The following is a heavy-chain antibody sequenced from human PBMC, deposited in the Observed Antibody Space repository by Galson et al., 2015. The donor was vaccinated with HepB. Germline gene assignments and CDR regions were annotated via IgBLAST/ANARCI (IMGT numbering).Heavy chain of an antibody. CDR2: ISSSSSYI. CDR1: GFTFSSYS. V-gene: IGHV3-21*01. CDR3: ARAKSSLGYYDYVWGSYRSNWFDP. J-gene: IGHJ5*02. D-gene: IGHD3-16*02. Sequence: SLRLSCAASGFTFSSYSMNWVRQAPGKGLEWVSSISSSSSYIYYADSVKGRFTISRDNAKNSLYLQMNSLRAEDTAVYYCARAKSSLGYYDYVWGSYRSNWFDPWGQGTLVTVSS.